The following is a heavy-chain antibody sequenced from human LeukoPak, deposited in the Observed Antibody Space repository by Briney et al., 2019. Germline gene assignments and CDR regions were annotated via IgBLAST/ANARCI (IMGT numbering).Heavy chain of an antibody. V-gene: IGHV3-7*01. Sequence: GGSLRLSCAASGFTFSSYAMSWVRQGPGKGLEWLATIKQDGGENYYVDSVKGRFTISRDNAKNSLYLQMNSLRAEDTAVYYCTRDGDTSGYSDWGQGTLVTVSS. J-gene: IGHJ4*02. CDR1: GFTFSSYA. CDR2: IKQDGGEN. D-gene: IGHD3-22*01. CDR3: TRDGDTSGYSD.